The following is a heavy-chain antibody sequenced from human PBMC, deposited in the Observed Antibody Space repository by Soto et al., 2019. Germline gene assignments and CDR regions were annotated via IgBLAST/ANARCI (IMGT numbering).Heavy chain of an antibody. CDR1: EFTFSVYD. J-gene: IGHJ4*02. CDR3: ATDGLTPY. D-gene: IGHD2-21*01. V-gene: IGHV3-13*01. Sequence: EVQLVESGGGMVQPGGSLKLSCAGSEFTFSVYDMHWVRQPIGKGLEWVSAISPAGDTYYSDSVKGRFTISRENAKDSLYLQMNNLRAEDTAVYYFATDGLTPYWGQGTLVIVSS. CDR2: ISPAGDT.